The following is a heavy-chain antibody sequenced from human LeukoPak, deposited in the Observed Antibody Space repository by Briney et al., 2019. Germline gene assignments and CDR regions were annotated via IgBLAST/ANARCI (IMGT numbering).Heavy chain of an antibody. CDR1: GYTFTGYY. V-gene: IGHV1-2*02. J-gene: IGHJ4*02. CDR3: ATPLGPSYGSGSDFDY. D-gene: IGHD3-10*01. CDR2: INPNSGGT. Sequence: ASVKVSCKASGYTFTGYYMHWVRQAPGQGLEWMGGINPNSGGTNYAQKFQGRVTMTRDTSISTAYMELSRLRSDDTAVYYCATPLGPSYGSGSDFDYWGQGTLVTVSS.